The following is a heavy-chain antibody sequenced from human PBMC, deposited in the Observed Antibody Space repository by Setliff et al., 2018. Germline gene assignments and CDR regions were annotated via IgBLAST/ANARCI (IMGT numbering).Heavy chain of an antibody. CDR3: ARDQYSSSWYGAPESYFDC. CDR2: IHNGGST. J-gene: IGHJ4*02. CDR1: GDSISSYY. D-gene: IGHD6-13*01. Sequence: PSETLSLTCTVSGDSISSYYWSWIRQPPGKGLEWIGYIHNGGSTKYNPSLGSRITMSVDTSKNQFSLKLSSVTAADTAFYYCARDQYSSSWYGAPESYFDCWGQGILVTVSS. V-gene: IGHV4-59*01.